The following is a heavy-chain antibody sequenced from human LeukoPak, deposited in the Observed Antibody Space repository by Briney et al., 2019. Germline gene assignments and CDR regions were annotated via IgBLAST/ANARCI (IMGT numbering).Heavy chain of an antibody. CDR3: VRHGLGSSWFGFDY. V-gene: IGHV5-10-1*04. D-gene: IGHD6-13*01. J-gene: IGHJ4*02. Sequence: GESLKISCKGSGYSFTSYWISWVRQMPGKGLEWMGRIDPSDSYDTYSPSFQGQVTISADKSISTAYLQWSSLKASDSAMYYCVRHGLGSSWFGFDYWGQGTLVTVSS. CDR2: IDPSDSYD. CDR1: GYSFTSYW.